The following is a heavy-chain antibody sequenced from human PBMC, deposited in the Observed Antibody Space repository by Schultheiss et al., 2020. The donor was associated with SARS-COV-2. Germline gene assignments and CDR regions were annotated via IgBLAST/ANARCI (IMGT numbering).Heavy chain of an antibody. CDR2: IYYSGST. CDR1: GGPISSSSYY. Sequence: SETLSLTCTVSGGPISSSSYYWGWIRQPPGKGLELIGSIYYSGSTNYNPSLKSRVTISVDTSKNQFSLKLSSVTAADTAVYYCARGGPVYSSSWYWFDPWGQGTLVTVSS. V-gene: IGHV4-39*07. J-gene: IGHJ5*02. CDR3: ARGGPVYSSSWYWFDP. D-gene: IGHD6-13*01.